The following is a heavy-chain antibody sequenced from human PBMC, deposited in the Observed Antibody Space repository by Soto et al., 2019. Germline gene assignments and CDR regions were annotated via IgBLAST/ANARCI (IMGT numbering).Heavy chain of an antibody. V-gene: IGHV3-7*05. J-gene: IGHJ6*02. Sequence: GGSLRLSCAASGFTFSSYWMSWVRQAPGKGLEWVANIKQDGSEKYYVDSVKGRFTISRDNAKNSLYLQMNSLKAEDTAVYYCARVGYYYDSSGPFPDYGMDVWGQGTTVTVSS. CDR2: IKQDGSEK. D-gene: IGHD3-22*01. CDR1: GFTFSSYW. CDR3: ARVGYYYDSSGPFPDYGMDV.